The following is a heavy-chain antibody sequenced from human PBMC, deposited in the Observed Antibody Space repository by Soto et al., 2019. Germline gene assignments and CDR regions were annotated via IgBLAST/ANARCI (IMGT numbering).Heavy chain of an antibody. J-gene: IGHJ4*02. CDR3: SIGRSAIDY. CDR2: SYYSGRT. CDR1: GGSVSSGSYS. D-gene: IGHD2-2*02. Sequence: QVQLQESGPGLVKPSETLSLTCTVSGGSVSSGSYSWSWIRQPPGKGLEWIGYSYYSGRTNYNPSLKSRVTISVDTSKNQFSLKLSYVTGADTAGYYCSIGRSAIDYWGQGPLVTVSS. V-gene: IGHV4-61*01.